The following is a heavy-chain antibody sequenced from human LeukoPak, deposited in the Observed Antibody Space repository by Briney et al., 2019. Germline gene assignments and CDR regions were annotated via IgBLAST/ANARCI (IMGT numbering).Heavy chain of an antibody. V-gene: IGHV3-23*01. Sequence: GGSLRLSCAASGFTFRSYAMSWVRQAPGKGLEWVSIISGRGDSTHYPDSVRGRFTISRDNTKNTLYLQMNSLRAEDTAVHYCARGQATIYLRYYYDSSDYWGQGTLVTVSS. D-gene: IGHD3-22*01. CDR1: GFTFRSYA. J-gene: IGHJ4*02. CDR2: ISGRGDST. CDR3: ARGQATIYLRYYYDSSDY.